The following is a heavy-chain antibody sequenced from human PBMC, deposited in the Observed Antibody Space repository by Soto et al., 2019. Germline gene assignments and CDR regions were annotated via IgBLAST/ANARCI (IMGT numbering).Heavy chain of an antibody. CDR2: INPSGGST. D-gene: IGHD3-3*01. CDR1: GYTFTSYY. Sequence: ASVKVSCKASGYTFTSYYMHWVRQAPGQGLEWMGIINPSGGSTSYAQKFQGRVTMTRDTSTSTVYMELSSLRPEDTAVYYCASKSYDFWSGYYSRDYYYGMDVWGQGTTVTVSS. V-gene: IGHV1-46*01. CDR3: ASKSYDFWSGYYSRDYYYGMDV. J-gene: IGHJ6*02.